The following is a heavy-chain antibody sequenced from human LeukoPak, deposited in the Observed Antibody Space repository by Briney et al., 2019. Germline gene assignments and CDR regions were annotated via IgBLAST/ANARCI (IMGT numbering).Heavy chain of an antibody. CDR2: ISGSGGST. CDR3: AKDFEEWELRGVFDY. D-gene: IGHD1-26*01. Sequence: PGRSLRLSCVASGFTLSSYAIQWVRQAPGKGLEWVSAISGSGGSTYYADSVKGRFTISRDNSKNTLYLQMNSLRAEDTAVYYCAKDFEEWELRGVFDYWGQGTLVTVSS. J-gene: IGHJ4*02. V-gene: IGHV3-23*01. CDR1: GFTLSSYA.